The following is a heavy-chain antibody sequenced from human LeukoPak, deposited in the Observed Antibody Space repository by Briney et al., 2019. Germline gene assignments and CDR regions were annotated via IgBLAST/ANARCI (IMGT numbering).Heavy chain of an antibody. D-gene: IGHD6-13*01. CDR1: GGSISRSGYF. CDR2: IYYRGST. J-gene: IGHJ6*03. V-gene: IGHV4-39*07. Sequence: PSETLSLTCTVSGGSISRSGYFWGWIRQPPGKGLEWIGSIYYRGSTNYNPSLKSRVTISVDTSKNQFSLKLSSVTAADTAVYYCAKESEKQNLIPGGRNYYYYMDVWGKGTTVTVSS. CDR3: AKESEKQNLIPGGRNYYYYMDV.